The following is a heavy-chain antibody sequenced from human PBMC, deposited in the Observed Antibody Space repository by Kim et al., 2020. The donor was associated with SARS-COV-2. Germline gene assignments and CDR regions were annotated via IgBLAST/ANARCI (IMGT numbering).Heavy chain of an antibody. J-gene: IGHJ3*02. V-gene: IGHV3-74*01. Sequence: DANSTSYADSVKGRFTISRDNAKNTLYLQMSSLRVEDTAVYYCTPHAFDIWGQGTVVTVSS. CDR3: TPHAFDI. CDR2: DANST.